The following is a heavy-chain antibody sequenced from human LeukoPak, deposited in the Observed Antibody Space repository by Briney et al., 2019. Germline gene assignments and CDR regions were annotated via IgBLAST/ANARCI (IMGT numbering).Heavy chain of an antibody. CDR1: GFTFISYG. Sequence: PGGSLRLSCSASGFTFISYGMNWVRHAPGKGREWVAVISYDGTNKYYAESMKGRFSVSRDNSKNTLFLQMNSLRAEDTAVYYCAKDGGRYFDYWGQGTLVTVSS. CDR3: AKDGGRYFDY. V-gene: IGHV3-30*18. J-gene: IGHJ4*02. CDR2: ISYDGTNK. D-gene: IGHD3-16*01.